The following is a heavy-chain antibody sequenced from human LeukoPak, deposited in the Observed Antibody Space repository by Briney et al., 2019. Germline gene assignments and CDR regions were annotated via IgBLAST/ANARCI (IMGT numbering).Heavy chain of an antibody. Sequence: GGSLRLSCAVSGFTFGNYGMHWVRQAPGKGLEWVALISYDGSSEYYAGSVKGRFTISRDNSKITVYLQMNSLKAEDTAVYYCAKELYNYGDYGAEGLDVGGQGTTVTVS. J-gene: IGHJ6*02. CDR3: AKELYNYGDYGAEGLDV. CDR1: GFTFGNYG. V-gene: IGHV3-30*18. CDR2: ISYDGSSE. D-gene: IGHD4-17*01.